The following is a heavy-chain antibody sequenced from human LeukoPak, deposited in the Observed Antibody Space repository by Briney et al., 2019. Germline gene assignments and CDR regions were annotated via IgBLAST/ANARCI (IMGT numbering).Heavy chain of an antibody. D-gene: IGHD1-26*01. CDR2: IYYSGST. V-gene: IGHV4-39*01. CDR3: ARQRQGGSYYGYYFDY. CDR1: GGSISSSSYY. Sequence: SETLSLTCTVSGGSISSSSYYWGWIRQPPGKGLEWIGSIYYSGSTYYNPSLKSRVTISVDTSKTQFSLKLSSVTAADTAVYYCARQRQGGSYYGYYFDYWGQGTLVTVSS. J-gene: IGHJ4*02.